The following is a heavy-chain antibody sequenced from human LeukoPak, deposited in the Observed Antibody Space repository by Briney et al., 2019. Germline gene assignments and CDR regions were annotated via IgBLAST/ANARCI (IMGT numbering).Heavy chain of an antibody. D-gene: IGHD1-1*01. CDR2: IRSKTEGETK. CDR3: ATGVVTGTSR. J-gene: IGHJ4*02. CDR1: RITFRNAW. Sequence: GGSLRLSCAVSRITFRNAWMSWVRQAPEKGLEWVARIRSKTEGETKEYAASVKGRFTISRDDSRSRLYLQMNSLKTEDTAVYYCATGVVTGTSRWGQGTLVTVSS. V-gene: IGHV3-15*01.